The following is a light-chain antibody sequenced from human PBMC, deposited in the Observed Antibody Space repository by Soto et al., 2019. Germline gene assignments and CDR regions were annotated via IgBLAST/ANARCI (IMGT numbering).Light chain of an antibody. Sequence: SYELTQPSSVSVSPGQTDRITCSGDVLAKKYARWFQQKPGQAPVLVIYKDRERPSGIPERFSGSSSGTTVTLTISGAQVEDEADYYCYSAADNNLVFGGGTKVTVL. V-gene: IGLV3-27*01. CDR3: YSAADNNLV. CDR2: KDR. CDR1: VLAKKY. J-gene: IGLJ2*01.